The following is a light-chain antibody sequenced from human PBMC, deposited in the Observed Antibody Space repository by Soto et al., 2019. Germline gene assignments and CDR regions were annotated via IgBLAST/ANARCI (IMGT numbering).Light chain of an antibody. J-gene: IGLJ2*01. Sequence: QSALTQPPSVSGAPGQRVTISCTGSSSNIGAGYDVHWYQQLPGTAPKLLIYGNSNRPSGVPDRFSGSKSGTSASLAITGLQAEDEADYYCSSYTSSNTVVFGGGTKLTVL. CDR1: SSNIGAGYD. CDR2: GNS. V-gene: IGLV1-40*01. CDR3: SSYTSSNTVV.